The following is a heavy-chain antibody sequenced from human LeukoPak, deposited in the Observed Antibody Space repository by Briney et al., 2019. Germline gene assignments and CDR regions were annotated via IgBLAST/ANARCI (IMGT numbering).Heavy chain of an antibody. CDR3: ARTDTTMVRGVIDY. CDR2: IYSGGST. V-gene: IGHV3-66*02. J-gene: IGHJ4*02. D-gene: IGHD3-10*01. Sequence: GGSLRLSCAASGFTVSSNYMSWVRQVPGKGLKWVSVIYSGGSTYYADSVKGRFTISRDNSKNTLYLQMNSLRAEDTAVYYCARTDTTMVRGVIDYWGQRTPVTVSS. CDR1: GFTVSSNY.